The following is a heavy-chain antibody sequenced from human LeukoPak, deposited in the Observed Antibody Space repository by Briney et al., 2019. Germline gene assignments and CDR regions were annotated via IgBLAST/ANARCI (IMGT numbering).Heavy chain of an antibody. D-gene: IGHD5-12*01. CDR2: IDYAGST. Sequence: SETLSLTCTVPGGSISSSRYYWGWIRQPPGKGLEWVGSIDYAGSTYYSPSLKSRVTTSVDTSRNQFSLKLSSMTAADTAVYYCARRLSGYDYFDYWAQGTLVTVSS. J-gene: IGHJ4*02. V-gene: IGHV4-39*01. CDR1: GGSISSSRYY. CDR3: ARRLSGYDYFDY.